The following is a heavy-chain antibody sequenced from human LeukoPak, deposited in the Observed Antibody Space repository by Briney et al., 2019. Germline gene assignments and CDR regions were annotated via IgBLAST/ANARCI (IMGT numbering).Heavy chain of an antibody. CDR3: ARQPYTIGAYYFDY. J-gene: IGHJ4*02. D-gene: IGHD1-26*01. Sequence: PPETLSLTCIVSGDSISSYYWSWIRQPPGKGLEWIGYIFHSGNTNYNPSLKSRVTMSIDTSKNQSSLRLSSVTAADTAVYYCARQPYTIGAYYFDYWGPGTLVSVSS. CDR1: GDSISSYY. V-gene: IGHV4-59*08. CDR2: IFHSGNT.